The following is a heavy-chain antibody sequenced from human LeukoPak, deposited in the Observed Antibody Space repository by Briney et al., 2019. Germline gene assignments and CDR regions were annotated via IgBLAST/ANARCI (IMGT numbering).Heavy chain of an antibody. CDR2: IIPIFGTA. J-gene: IGHJ5*02. V-gene: IGHV1-69*06. CDR1: GGTFSSYA. D-gene: IGHD3-10*01. CDR3: ARALLWFGEPSNWFDP. Sequence: SVKVSCKASGGTFSSYAISWVRQAPGQGLEWMGGIIPIFGTANYAQKFQGRVTITADKSTSTAYMELSSLRSEDTAVYYCARALLWFGEPSNWFDPWGQGTLVTVSS.